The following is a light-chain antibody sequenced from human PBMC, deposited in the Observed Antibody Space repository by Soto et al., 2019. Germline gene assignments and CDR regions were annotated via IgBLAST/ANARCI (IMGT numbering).Light chain of an antibody. Sequence: EIVLTQSPATLSVSPGERATLSCRASQYVSSNLAWYQLKPGQAPRLLIYGASTRATGIPARFSGSGSGTEFTLTISSLQSEDFAVYYCQQYNNWPPLTFGGGTKVEIK. V-gene: IGKV3-15*01. CDR3: QQYNNWPPLT. J-gene: IGKJ4*01. CDR2: GAS. CDR1: QYVSSN.